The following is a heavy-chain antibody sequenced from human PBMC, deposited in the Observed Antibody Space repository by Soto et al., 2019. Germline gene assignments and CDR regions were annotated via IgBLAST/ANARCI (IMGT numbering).Heavy chain of an antibody. CDR1: GGSISSGGYY. V-gene: IGHV4-31*03. D-gene: IGHD2-15*01. CDR3: ARRPSGGNAFDI. CDR2: IYYSGST. Sequence: SETLSLTCTVSGGSISSGGYYWSWIRQHPGKGLEWIGYIYYSGSTYYNPSLKSRVTISVDTSKNQFSLKLSSVTAADSAMYYCARRPSGGNAFDIWGQGTVVTVSS. J-gene: IGHJ3*02.